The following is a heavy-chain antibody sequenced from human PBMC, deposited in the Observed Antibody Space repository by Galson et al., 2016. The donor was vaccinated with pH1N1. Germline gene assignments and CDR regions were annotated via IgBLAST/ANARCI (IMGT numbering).Heavy chain of an antibody. D-gene: IGHD1-1*01. Sequence: QSGAEVKKPGESLKISCKGSGYNFATYWIGWVRQMPGKGLEWMGKVYPRDSDARYSPSFKDQVTFSGDTSTNTAYLQWLNLRASDSGIYYCARRIDMTTNTGGVDAYDIWGQGTMVTVSS. CDR3: ARRIDMTTNTGGVDAYDI. V-gene: IGHV5-51*01. CDR2: VYPRDSDA. CDR1: GYNFATYW. J-gene: IGHJ3*02.